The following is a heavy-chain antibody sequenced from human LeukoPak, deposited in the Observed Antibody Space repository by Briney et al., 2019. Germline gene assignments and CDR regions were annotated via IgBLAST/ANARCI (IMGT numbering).Heavy chain of an antibody. CDR2: IYYSGST. CDR3: ARDSPTGTTQRFDY. Sequence: SETLSLTCTVSGGSISSSSYYWGWIRQPPGKGLEWIGSIYYSGSTYYNPSLKSRVTISVDTSKNQFSLKLSSVTAADTAVCYCARDSPTGTTQRFDYWGQGTLVTVSS. V-gene: IGHV4-39*07. D-gene: IGHD1-1*01. J-gene: IGHJ4*02. CDR1: GGSISSSSYY.